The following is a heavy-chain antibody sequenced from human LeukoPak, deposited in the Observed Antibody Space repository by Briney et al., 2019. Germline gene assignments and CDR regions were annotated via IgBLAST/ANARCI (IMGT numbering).Heavy chain of an antibody. D-gene: IGHD3-10*01. CDR2: INGSGGST. Sequence: GGSLRLSCAASGFTFSSYAMSWVRQAPGKGLEWVSAINGSGGSTYYADSVKGRFTISRDNSKNTLYLQMNSLRAEDTAVYYCAREGYFGSGIDYFYGMDGWGQGTKVTVSS. V-gene: IGHV3-23*01. J-gene: IGHJ6*02. CDR3: AREGYFGSGIDYFYGMDG. CDR1: GFTFSSYA.